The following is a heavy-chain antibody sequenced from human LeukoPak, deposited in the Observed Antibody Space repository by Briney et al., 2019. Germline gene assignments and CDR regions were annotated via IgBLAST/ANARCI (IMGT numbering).Heavy chain of an antibody. CDR1: GFTFSTYS. Sequence: RPGRSLRLSCAASGFTFSTYSMNWVRQAPGKGLGWVSSISSTSSYIYYADSVKGRFTISRDNAKNSLYLQMNSLRAEDTAVYYCAREDAFDIWGQGTMVTVSS. V-gene: IGHV3-21*01. CDR3: AREDAFDI. CDR2: ISSTSSYI. J-gene: IGHJ3*02.